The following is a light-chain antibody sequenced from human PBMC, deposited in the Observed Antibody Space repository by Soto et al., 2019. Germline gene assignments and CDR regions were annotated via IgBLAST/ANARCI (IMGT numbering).Light chain of an antibody. V-gene: IGLV2-11*01. J-gene: IGLJ1*01. Sequence: QSALTQPRSVSGSPGQSVTISCTGTSSDIGGYNYVSWYQQHPGKAPKLMIYDVDNRPSGVPDRFSGSKSGNTASLTISGLQAEDEADYYCCSYADSDTPYVFGTGTKLTVL. CDR1: SSDIGGYNY. CDR3: CSYADSDTPYV. CDR2: DVD.